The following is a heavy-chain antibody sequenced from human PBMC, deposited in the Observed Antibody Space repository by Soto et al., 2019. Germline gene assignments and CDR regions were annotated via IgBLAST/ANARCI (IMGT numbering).Heavy chain of an antibody. CDR3: ARDKMDIVATITGAFDI. V-gene: IGHV3-33*01. CDR1: GFTFSSYG. CDR2: IWYDGSNK. Sequence: QVQLVESGGGVVQPGRSLRLSCAASGFTFSSYGMHWVRQAPGKGPEWVAVIWYDGSNKYYADSVKGRFTISRDNSKNTLYLQMNSLRAEDTAVYYCARDKMDIVATITGAFDIWGQGTMVTVSS. J-gene: IGHJ3*02. D-gene: IGHD5-12*01.